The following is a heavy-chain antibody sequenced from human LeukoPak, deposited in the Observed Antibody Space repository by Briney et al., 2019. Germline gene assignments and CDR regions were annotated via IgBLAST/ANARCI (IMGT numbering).Heavy chain of an antibody. Sequence: SETLSLTCTGSSASTSTRSCGWLRQPPRKGPEWIGCIFYTGSTNYNPSLKGRVTISPDTSKNQFSLKLSAVAAADMAVYYWLCGTNGDYVFDYWSQGTLVTVSS. V-gene: IGHV4-59*11. CDR1: SASTSTRS. CDR2: IFYTGST. D-gene: IGHD4-17*01. J-gene: IGHJ4*02. CDR3: LCGTNGDYVFDY.